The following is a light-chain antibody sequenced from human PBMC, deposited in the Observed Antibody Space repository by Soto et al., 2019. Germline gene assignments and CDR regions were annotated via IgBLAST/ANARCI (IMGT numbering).Light chain of an antibody. CDR3: QSFDSSLSGVL. V-gene: IGLV1-40*01. Sequence: QSVLTQPPSVSGAPGQTVTISCTGSSSNIGAGYDVHWYRQLPGAAPKVLIYADTNRPSGVPGRFSASKSGSSASLAITGLQPEDEADYYCQSFDSSLSGVLFGGGTKVTVL. J-gene: IGLJ2*01. CDR1: SSNIGAGYD. CDR2: ADT.